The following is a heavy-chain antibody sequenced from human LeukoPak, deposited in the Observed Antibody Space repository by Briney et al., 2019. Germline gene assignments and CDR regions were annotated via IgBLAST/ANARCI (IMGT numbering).Heavy chain of an antibody. J-gene: IGHJ6*02. Sequence: GGSLRLSCAASGFTFSDYYMSWIRQAPGKGLEWVSYISSSGSTIYYADSVKGRFTISRDNAKNSLYLQMSSLRAEDTAVYYCARDPSNYYYYGMDVWGQGTTVTVSS. CDR2: ISSSGSTI. CDR1: GFTFSDYY. V-gene: IGHV3-11*01. CDR3: ARDPSNYYYYGMDV.